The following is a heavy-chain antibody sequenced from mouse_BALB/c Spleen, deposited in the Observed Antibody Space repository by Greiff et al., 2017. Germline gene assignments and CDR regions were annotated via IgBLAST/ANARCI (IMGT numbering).Heavy chain of an antibody. V-gene: IGHV1S135*01. CDR1: GYSFTSYY. CDR2: IDPFNGGT. CDR3: ARSYYDPYYYAMDY. Sequence: VQLKQSGPELMKPGASVKISCKASGYSFTSYYMHWVKQSHGKSLEWIGYIDPFNGGTSYNQKFKGKATLTVDKSSSTAYMHLSSLTSEDSAVYYCARSYYDPYYYAMDYWGQGTSVTVSS. D-gene: IGHD2-4*01. J-gene: IGHJ4*01.